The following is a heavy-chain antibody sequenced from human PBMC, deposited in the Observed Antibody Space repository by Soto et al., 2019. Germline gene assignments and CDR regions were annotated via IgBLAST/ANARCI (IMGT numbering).Heavy chain of an antibody. D-gene: IGHD2-8*01. CDR2: IYYSGST. CDR3: ARGVSHFFRRRNWFDP. Sequence: SXTLSLTCTVSGGSMSSSSYYWCWIRQPPGKVLELIGSIYYSGSTYYNPSLKSRVTISVDTSKNQFSLKLSSVTAADTAVYYCARGVSHFFRRRNWFDPWGQGTLVTVSS. J-gene: IGHJ5*02. CDR1: GGSMSSSSYY. V-gene: IGHV4-39*01.